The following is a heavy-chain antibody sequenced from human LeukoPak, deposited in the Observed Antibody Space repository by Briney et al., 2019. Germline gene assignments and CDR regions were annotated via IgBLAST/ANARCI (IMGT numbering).Heavy chain of an antibody. V-gene: IGHV6-1*01. Sequence: SQTLSLTCAISGDSVSSNSAAWNWIRQSPSRGLEWLGRTYYRSKWYNDYAVSVKSRITINPDTPKNQFSLQLNSVTPEDTAVYYCARDSVAGLFYYYYYYGMDVWGQGTTVTVSS. D-gene: IGHD6-19*01. J-gene: IGHJ6*02. CDR1: GDSVSSNSAA. CDR3: ARDSVAGLFYYYYYYGMDV. CDR2: TYYRSKWYN.